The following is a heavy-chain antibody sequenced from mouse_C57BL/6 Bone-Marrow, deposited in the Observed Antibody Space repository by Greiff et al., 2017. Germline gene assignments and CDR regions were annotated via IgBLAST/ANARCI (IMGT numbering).Heavy chain of an antibody. Sequence: VKLMESGPGLVAPSQSLSITCTVSGFSLTSYAISWVRQPPGTGLGWLGVIWTGGGTNYNSALKSRLSISKDNSKSQVFLKMNSLQTDDTARYYCASLITTVVAPGWFAYWGQGTLVTVSA. CDR1: GFSLTSYA. D-gene: IGHD1-1*01. V-gene: IGHV2-9-1*01. CDR2: IWTGGGT. CDR3: ASLITTVVAPGWFAY. J-gene: IGHJ3*01.